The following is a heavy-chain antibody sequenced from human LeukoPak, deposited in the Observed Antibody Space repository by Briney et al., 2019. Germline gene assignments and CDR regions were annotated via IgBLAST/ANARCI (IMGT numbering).Heavy chain of an antibody. CDR1: GFTFSSYS. CDR2: ISSSSSYI. Sequence: GGSLRLSCAASGFTFSSYSMNWVRQAPGKGLEWVSSISSSSSYIYYADSVKGRFTISRDNSKNTLYLQMNSLRAEDTAVYYCARDFARRRDGYNLEGRFDYWGQGTLVTVSS. V-gene: IGHV3-21*01. J-gene: IGHJ4*02. D-gene: IGHD5-24*01. CDR3: ARDFARRRDGYNLEGRFDY.